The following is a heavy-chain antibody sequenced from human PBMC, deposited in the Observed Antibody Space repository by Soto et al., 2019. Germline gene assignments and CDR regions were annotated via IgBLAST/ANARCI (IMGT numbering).Heavy chain of an antibody. CDR1: GFTFSMYG. Sequence: QVQLVESGGGVVQPGSSLRLSCEASGFTFSMYGMHWVRQAPGKGLEWVGVIYSDGSHQYYGDSVKGRFTISRDNSNKMVYLQMTGLRLDDSALYYCARDRRVIPDAAMDYWGQGVLVTVSS. D-gene: IGHD2-21*01. V-gene: IGHV3-30*03. CDR3: ARDRRVIPDAAMDY. CDR2: IYSDGSHQ. J-gene: IGHJ4*02.